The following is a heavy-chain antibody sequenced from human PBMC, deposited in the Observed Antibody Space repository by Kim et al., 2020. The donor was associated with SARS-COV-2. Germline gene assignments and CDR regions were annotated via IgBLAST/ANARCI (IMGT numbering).Heavy chain of an antibody. CDR1: GFTFSSYE. V-gene: IGHV3-48*03. CDR3: ARALDDHDFDY. J-gene: IGHJ4*02. Sequence: GGSLGLSCTASGFTFSSYEMDWVRQAPGKGLEWVAYVCSSGSTTYYADSVKGRFTISRDNAENSLYLQMNSLRAEDTAVYYCARALDDHDFDYWGQRT. D-gene: IGHD1-1*01. CDR2: VCSSGSTT.